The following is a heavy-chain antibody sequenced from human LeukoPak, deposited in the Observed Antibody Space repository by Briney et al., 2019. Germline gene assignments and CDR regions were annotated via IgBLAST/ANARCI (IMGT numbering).Heavy chain of an antibody. Sequence: GGSLRLSCAASGFTVSSNYMNWVRQAPGKGLEWVSSISSSSSAIYYAASVKGRFTISRDNAKNSLYLQMNSLRDEDTAVYYCARGALRYSDYWGQGTLVTVSS. V-gene: IGHV3-48*02. CDR3: ARGALRYSDY. D-gene: IGHD3-9*01. CDR1: GFTVSSNY. J-gene: IGHJ4*02. CDR2: ISSSSSAI.